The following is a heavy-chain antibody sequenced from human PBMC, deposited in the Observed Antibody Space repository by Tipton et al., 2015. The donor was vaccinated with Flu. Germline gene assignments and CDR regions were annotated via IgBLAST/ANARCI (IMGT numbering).Heavy chain of an antibody. V-gene: IGHV4-34*01. CDR2: INHIGTT. CDR3: VRLSYYDVDLKNFYFDY. D-gene: IGHD3-10*02. Sequence: TLSLTCAVYGGSFSSYYWSWIRQPPGKGLEWVGGINHIGTTNYNPSLKSRVTISVDTSRNQFSLKLSSVTAADTAVYYCVRLSYYDVDLKNFYFDYWGQGTLVTVSS. J-gene: IGHJ4*02. CDR1: GGSFSSYY.